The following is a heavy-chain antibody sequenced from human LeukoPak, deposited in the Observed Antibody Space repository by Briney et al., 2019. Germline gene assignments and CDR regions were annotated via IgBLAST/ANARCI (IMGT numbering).Heavy chain of an antibody. J-gene: IGHJ3*02. V-gene: IGHV3-23*01. CDR1: GFTFSSYA. Sequence: PGGSLRLSCAASGFTFSSYAMSWVRQAPGKGLEWVSAISGSGNSTYYADSVKGRFTISRDNSKNTLYLQMNSLRAEDTAVYYCAKGPYCSSTSCYTTGAFDIWGQGTMVTVSS. D-gene: IGHD2-2*02. CDR2: ISGSGNST. CDR3: AKGPYCSSTSCYTTGAFDI.